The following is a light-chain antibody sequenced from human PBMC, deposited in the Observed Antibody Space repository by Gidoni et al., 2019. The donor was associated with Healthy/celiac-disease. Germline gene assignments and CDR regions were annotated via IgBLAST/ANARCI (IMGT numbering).Light chain of an antibody. J-gene: IGKJ1*01. CDR2: AAS. CDR3: QQSYSTPQ. V-gene: IGKV1-39*01. Sequence: DIQMTQSPSSLSASVGDRVTLTCRASQSISSYLNWYQQKPGKAPKLLIYAASSLQSGVPSRFSGSGSGTDFTLTISSLQPEDFATYYCQQSYSTPQFGQGTKVEIK. CDR1: QSISSY.